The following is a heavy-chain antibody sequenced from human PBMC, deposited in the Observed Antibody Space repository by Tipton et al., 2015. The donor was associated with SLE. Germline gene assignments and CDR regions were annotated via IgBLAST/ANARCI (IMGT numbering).Heavy chain of an antibody. D-gene: IGHD4-17*01. Sequence: TLSLTCAVYGGSFSGHSWSWIRQPPGKGLEWIGYVYYSGGTNYSPSLRSRVSISLDTSKNQFSLKLTSVTAADTAVYYCARVDSTVTTGLDYWGQGILVTVSS. V-gene: IGHV4-59*11. J-gene: IGHJ4*02. CDR1: GGSFSGHS. CDR3: ARVDSTVTTGLDY. CDR2: VYYSGGT.